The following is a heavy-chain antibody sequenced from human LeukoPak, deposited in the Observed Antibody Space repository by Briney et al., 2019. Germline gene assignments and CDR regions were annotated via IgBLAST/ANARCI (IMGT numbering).Heavy chain of an antibody. Sequence: AASVKVSCKASGYTFTSYAMQWVRQAPGQRFEWMGWINAVSGNRRYSQKFQDRVAISRDTSTNTVYMELSSLKSEDTAVYFCARESVWYGELSPSYYYSGMDVWGQGTTVIVSS. V-gene: IGHV1-3*01. CDR3: ARESVWYGELSPSYYYSGMDV. J-gene: IGHJ6*02. CDR2: INAVSGNR. D-gene: IGHD3-10*01. CDR1: GYTFTSYA.